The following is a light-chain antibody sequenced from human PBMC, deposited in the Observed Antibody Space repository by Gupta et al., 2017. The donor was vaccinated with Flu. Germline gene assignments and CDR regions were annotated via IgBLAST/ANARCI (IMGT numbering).Light chain of an antibody. CDR1: QSVGRS. V-gene: IGKV3-15*01. J-gene: IGKJ4*01. CDR3: QQYDNWPPLT. Sequence: DIVMTQSPATLSVSPGERATLSCRASQSVGRSLAWYQQKPGQAPRLLIYGASTRASTIPARFSGSGSGTEFTLTISSRQSEDFAVYYCQQYDNWPPLTFGGGTKVEIK. CDR2: GAS.